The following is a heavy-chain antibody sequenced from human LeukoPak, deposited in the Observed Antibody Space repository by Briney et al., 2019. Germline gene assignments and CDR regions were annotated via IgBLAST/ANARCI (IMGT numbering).Heavy chain of an antibody. CDR2: ISGSGGST. D-gene: IGHD2-2*03. CDR1: GFTFSSYA. CDR3: ARDLLDRLYYYYGMDV. V-gene: IGHV3-23*01. J-gene: IGHJ6*02. Sequence: GGSLRLSCAASGFTFSSYAMSWVRQAPGKGLEWVSAISGSGGSTYYADSVKGRFTISRDNSKNTLYLQMNSLRAEDTAVYYCARDLLDRLYYYYGMDVWGQGTTVTVSS.